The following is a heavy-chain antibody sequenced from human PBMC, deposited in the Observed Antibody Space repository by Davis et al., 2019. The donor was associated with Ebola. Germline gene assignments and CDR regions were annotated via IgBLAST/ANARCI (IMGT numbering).Heavy chain of an antibody. CDR3: ARGNYYYDSSGYYLDY. Sequence: SETLSLTCAVSGGSISSGGYSWSWIRQPPGKGLEWIGYIYHSGSTYYNPSLKSRVTISVDRSKNQFSLKLSSVTAADTAVYYCARGNYYYDSSGYYLDYWGQGTLVTVSS. CDR2: IYHSGST. D-gene: IGHD3-22*01. J-gene: IGHJ4*02. V-gene: IGHV4-30-2*01. CDR1: GGSISSGGYS.